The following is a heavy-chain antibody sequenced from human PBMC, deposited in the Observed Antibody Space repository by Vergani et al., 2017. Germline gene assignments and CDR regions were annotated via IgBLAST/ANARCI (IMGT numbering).Heavy chain of an antibody. D-gene: IGHD2-15*01. CDR3: ARRRGISLAVWGMDV. CDR2: INQSGST. V-gene: IGHV4-34*01. CDR1: GGSFSGYY. Sequence: QVQLQQWGAGLLKPSETLSLTCAVSGGSFSGYYWSWIRQPPGKGLEWIGEINQSGSTNYNPSLKSRVTISVDTSKNQFSLKLSSVTAADTAVDYCARRRGISLAVWGMDVWGQGTTVTVSS. J-gene: IGHJ6*02.